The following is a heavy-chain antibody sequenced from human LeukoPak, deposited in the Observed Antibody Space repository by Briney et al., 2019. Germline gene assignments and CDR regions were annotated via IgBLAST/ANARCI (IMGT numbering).Heavy chain of an antibody. CDR2: IIPIFGTA. CDR1: GGTSSSYA. CDR3: ATESCSSTSCYPGWFDP. D-gene: IGHD2-2*01. Sequence: GASVKVSCKASGGTSSSYAISWVRQAPGQGLEWMGGIIPIFGTANYAQKFQGRVTITADESTSTAYMELSSLRSEDTAVYYCATESCSSTSCYPGWFDPWGRGTLVTVSS. V-gene: IGHV1-69*13. J-gene: IGHJ5*02.